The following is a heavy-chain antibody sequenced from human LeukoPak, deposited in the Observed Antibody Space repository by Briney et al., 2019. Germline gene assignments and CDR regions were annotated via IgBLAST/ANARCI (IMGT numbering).Heavy chain of an antibody. Sequence: GGSLRLSCAASGFTFDDYAMHWVRQAPGKGLEWVSGISWNSGSIGYADSVKGRFTISRDNAKNSLYLQMNSLRAEDTALNYCAKPRFSSSWYGMDVWGQGTTVTVSS. CDR2: ISWNSGSI. CDR3: AKPRFSSSWYGMDV. V-gene: IGHV3-9*01. CDR1: GFTFDDYA. J-gene: IGHJ6*02. D-gene: IGHD2-15*01.